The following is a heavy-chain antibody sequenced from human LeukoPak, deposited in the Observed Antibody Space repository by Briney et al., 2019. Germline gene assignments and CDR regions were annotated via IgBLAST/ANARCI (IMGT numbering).Heavy chain of an antibody. V-gene: IGHV4-31*03. CDR3: ARASFYSAGGYCSSTSCYALDY. CDR1: GGSIISGGYY. Sequence: SETLSLTCTVSGGSIISGGYYWSWIRQYPGKGLEWIGYIYYSGSTHYNPSLKSRPIMSVDTSKNQFSLKLRSVTAADAAVYYCARASFYSAGGYCSSTSCYALDYWGQGTLVTVSS. J-gene: IGHJ4*02. D-gene: IGHD2-2*01. CDR2: IYYSGST.